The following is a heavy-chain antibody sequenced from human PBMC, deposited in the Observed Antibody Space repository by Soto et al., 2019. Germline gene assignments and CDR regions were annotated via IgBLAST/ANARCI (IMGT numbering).Heavy chain of an antibody. CDR1: GGSINSGVHY. CDR3: ARHKDTSSRYLLPDP. D-gene: IGHD6-13*01. CDR2: IYYSGNT. Sequence: PSETLSLTCTVSGGSINSGVHYWGWIRHPPGKGLEWIGSIYYSGNTYSNPSLMSRVTISVDTSKNQFSLKVSSVTATDTAVYYCARHKDTSSRYLLPDPWGQGTLVTVSS. J-gene: IGHJ5*02. V-gene: IGHV4-39*01.